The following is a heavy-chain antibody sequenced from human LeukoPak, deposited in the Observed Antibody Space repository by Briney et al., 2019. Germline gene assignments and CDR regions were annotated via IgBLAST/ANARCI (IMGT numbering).Heavy chain of an antibody. J-gene: IGHJ1*01. Sequence: GGSLRLSCAASGFTFDDYAMHWVRHAPGKGLEWVSLISGDGGSTYYADSVKGRFTISRDNSKNSLYLQMNSLRTEDTALYYCAKDIGHYDSSGYLFQHWGQGTLVTVSS. V-gene: IGHV3-43*02. CDR2: ISGDGGST. CDR3: AKDIGHYDSSGYLFQH. CDR1: GFTFDDYA. D-gene: IGHD3-22*01.